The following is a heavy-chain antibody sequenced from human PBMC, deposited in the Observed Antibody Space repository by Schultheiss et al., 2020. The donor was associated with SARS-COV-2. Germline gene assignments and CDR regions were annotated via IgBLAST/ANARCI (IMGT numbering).Heavy chain of an antibody. D-gene: IGHD4-17*01. Sequence: GGSLRLSCAASGFTFSNAWMSWVRQAPGKGLEWVGRIKSKTDGGTTEYAASVKGRFTISRDDSKSIAYLQLNSLKTEDTAMYYCTFNYGNFQYFDYWGQGTLVTVSS. V-gene: IGHV3-15*01. CDR1: GFTFSNAW. CDR2: IKSKTDGGTT. J-gene: IGHJ4*02. CDR3: TFNYGNFQYFDY.